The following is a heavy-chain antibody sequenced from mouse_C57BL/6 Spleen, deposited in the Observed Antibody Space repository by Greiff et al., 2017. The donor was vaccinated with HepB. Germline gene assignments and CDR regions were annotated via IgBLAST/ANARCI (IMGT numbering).Heavy chain of an antibody. Sequence: VQLKESGAELVRPGASVKLSCTASGFNIKDDYMHWVKQRPEQGLEWIGWIDPENGDTEYASKFQGKATITADTSSNTAYLQLSSLTSEDTAVYYCTTLVTTAFAYWGQGTLVTVSA. J-gene: IGHJ3*01. CDR2: IDPENGDT. CDR3: TTLVTTAFAY. CDR1: GFNIKDDY. D-gene: IGHD2-2*01. V-gene: IGHV14-4*01.